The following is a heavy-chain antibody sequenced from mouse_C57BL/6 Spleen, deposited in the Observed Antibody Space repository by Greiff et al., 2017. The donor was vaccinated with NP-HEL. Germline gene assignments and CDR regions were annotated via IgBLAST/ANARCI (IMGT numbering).Heavy chain of an antibody. CDR3: ARSYYDHEGYFDV. CDR1: GYTFTSYW. CDR2: IDPSDSYT. J-gene: IGHJ1*03. D-gene: IGHD2-10*01. V-gene: IGHV1-69*01. Sequence: VQLQQPGAELVMPGASVKLSCKASGYTFTSYWMHWVKQRPGQGLEWIGEIDPSDSYTNYNQKFKGKSTLTVDKSSSTAYMKLSSLTSEDSAVYYCARSYYDHEGYFDVWGTGTTVTVSS.